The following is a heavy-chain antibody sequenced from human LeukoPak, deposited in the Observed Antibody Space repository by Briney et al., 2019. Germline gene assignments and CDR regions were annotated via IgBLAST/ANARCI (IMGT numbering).Heavy chain of an antibody. J-gene: IGHJ5*02. V-gene: IGHV4-34*01. CDR1: GGSFSGYY. CDR2: INHSGST. CDR3: AGGPRIAVGGRRSWFDP. D-gene: IGHD6-19*01. Sequence: SETLSLTCAVYGGSFSGYYWSWIRQPPGKGLEWIGEINHSGSTNYNPSLMSRVTISVDTSKNQFSLKLSSVTAADTAVYYCAGGPRIAVGGRRSWFDPWGQGTLVTVSS.